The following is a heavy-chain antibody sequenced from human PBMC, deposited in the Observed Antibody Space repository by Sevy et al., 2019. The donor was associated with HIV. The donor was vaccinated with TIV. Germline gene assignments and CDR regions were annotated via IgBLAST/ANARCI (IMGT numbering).Heavy chain of an antibody. CDR2: ISSSSNYI. V-gene: IGHV3-21*01. CDR1: GFTFSSYT. CDR3: ARVYSGYYNS. Sequence: GGSLRLSCAASGFTFSSYTINWVRQAPGKGLEWVSSISSSSNYIHYADSVKGRFTISRDNAKNSLYLQMNSLRAEDTAVYYCARVYSGYYNSWGQGTLVTVSS. D-gene: IGHD1-26*01. J-gene: IGHJ4*02.